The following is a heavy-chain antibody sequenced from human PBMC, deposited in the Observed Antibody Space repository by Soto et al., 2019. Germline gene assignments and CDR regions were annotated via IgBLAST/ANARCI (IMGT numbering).Heavy chain of an antibody. D-gene: IGHD6-19*01. Sequence: SETLSLTCAVYGGSFSGYYWTWIRQPQGTGLEWIGEINHSGSTNYNPSLKSRVTISVDTSKNQFSLKLTSVTAEDTAVYYCARDCAGYSSGWYQRGGFDYWGQGTLVTVSS. CDR1: GGSFSGYY. CDR3: ARDCAGYSSGWYQRGGFDY. CDR2: INHSGST. J-gene: IGHJ4*02. V-gene: IGHV4-34*01.